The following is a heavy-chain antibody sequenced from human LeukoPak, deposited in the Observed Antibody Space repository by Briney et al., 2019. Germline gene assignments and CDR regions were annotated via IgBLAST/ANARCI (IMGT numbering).Heavy chain of an antibody. CDR2: ISGSGHDI. CDR3: AKGRTLKGDLDAFDI. V-gene: IGHV3-11*06. D-gene: IGHD2/OR15-2a*01. CDR1: GFTFSDSY. J-gene: IGHJ3*02. Sequence: GGSLRLSCAASGFTFSDSYMTWVRQAPGKGVEWVAYISGSGHDINYSESAKGRFTISRDNSKNTVYLQMNSLTAEDSAVFYCAKGRTLKGDLDAFDIWGQGTMVTVSS.